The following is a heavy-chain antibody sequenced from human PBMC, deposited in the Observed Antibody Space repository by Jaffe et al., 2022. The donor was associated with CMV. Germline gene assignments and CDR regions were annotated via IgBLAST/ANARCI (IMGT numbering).Heavy chain of an antibody. V-gene: IGHV3-53*02. J-gene: IGHJ3*02. D-gene: IGHD6-13*01. CDR1: GFTVSSNY. CDR2: MYSGGST. CDR3: ARDSGSRRYDAFDI. Sequence: EVQLVETGGGLIQPGGSLRLSCAASGFTVSSNYMSWVRQAPGKGLEWVSGMYSGGSTYYVDSVTGRFTISRDDSKNTLYLQMSSLRAEDTAVYYCARDSGSRRYDAFDIWGQGTMVTVSS.